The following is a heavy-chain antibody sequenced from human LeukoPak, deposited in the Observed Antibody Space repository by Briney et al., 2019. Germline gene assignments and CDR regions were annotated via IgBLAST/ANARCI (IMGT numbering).Heavy chain of an antibody. D-gene: IGHD3-10*01. CDR3: ARELPVWFGGGWFDP. J-gene: IGHJ5*02. V-gene: IGHV4-61*02. CDR2: IYTSGST. Sequence: SETLSLTCTVSGGSISSGSHYWSWIRQPAGKGLEWIGRIYTSGSTNYNPSLKSRVTISVDTSKNQFSLKLSSVTAADTAVYYCARELPVWFGGGWFDPWGQGTLVTVSS. CDR1: GGSISSGSHY.